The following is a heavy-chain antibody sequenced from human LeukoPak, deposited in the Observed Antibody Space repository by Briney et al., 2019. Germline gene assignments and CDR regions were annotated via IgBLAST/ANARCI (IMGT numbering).Heavy chain of an antibody. J-gene: IGHJ4*02. CDR1: GFTFSSYA. Sequence: PGGSLRLPCAASGFTFSSYAMHWVRQAPGKGLEYVSGIRSNGGSTFHASSVKGRFTISRDNSKNTLYLQMGSLRAEDMAVYYCARGGCSSTSCYAFDYWGQGTLVTVSS. D-gene: IGHD2-2*01. CDR3: ARGGCSSTSCYAFDY. CDR2: IRSNGGST. V-gene: IGHV3-64*01.